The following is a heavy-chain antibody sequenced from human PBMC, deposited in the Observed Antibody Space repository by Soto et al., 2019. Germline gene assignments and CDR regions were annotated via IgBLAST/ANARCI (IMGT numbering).Heavy chain of an antibody. CDR1: GFTFNTYA. Sequence: PGGSLRLSCATSGFTFNTYAMSWVRQAPGKGLEWVSTISGNGDGTHYADSVKGRFTISRDNSKNTLYLQMNSLRVEDTALYYCAMQLWDPGSTTDPWGQGTLVTVSS. D-gene: IGHD2-21*01. CDR2: ISGNGDGT. CDR3: AMQLWDPGSTTDP. J-gene: IGHJ5*02. V-gene: IGHV3-23*01.